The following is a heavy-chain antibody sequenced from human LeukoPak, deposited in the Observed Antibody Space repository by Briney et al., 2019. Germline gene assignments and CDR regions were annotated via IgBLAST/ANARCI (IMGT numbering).Heavy chain of an antibody. CDR3: ARIHFDWYRDP. D-gene: IGHD3-9*01. Sequence: GESRKISGKGSGHSFTTYWFSWLRQMPGKGLEWMEIIYPGDSDTTYSPSPQDQVTISADKSISTAYLQWSSLKASDTAMYYCARIHFDWYRDPGGQGTLLTVSS. J-gene: IGHJ5*02. CDR1: GHSFTTYW. CDR2: IYPGDSDT. V-gene: IGHV5-51*01.